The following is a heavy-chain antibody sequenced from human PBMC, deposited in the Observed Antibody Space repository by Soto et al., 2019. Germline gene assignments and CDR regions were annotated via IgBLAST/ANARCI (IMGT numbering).Heavy chain of an antibody. CDR2: IWYDESNI. CDR1: GFTSSSYG. D-gene: IGHD6-19*01. V-gene: IGHV3-33*01. Sequence: PGGSLRLSCAASGFTSSSYGMHWVRQAPGKGLDWVAVIWYDESNIYYADSVKGRFTISRDNSKNTLFLQMNSLRAEDTAVYYCARDDIPGIAVAIYGMDVWGQGTTVTVSS. J-gene: IGHJ6*02. CDR3: ARDDIPGIAVAIYGMDV.